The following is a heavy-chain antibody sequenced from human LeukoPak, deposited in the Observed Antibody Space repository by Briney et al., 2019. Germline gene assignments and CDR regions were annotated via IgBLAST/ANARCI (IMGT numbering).Heavy chain of an antibody. D-gene: IGHD1-1*01. J-gene: IGHJ4*02. Sequence: GGSLRLSCTSSGFSFSDYAMNWVRQAPGKGLEWVSCIRGNSGMRFYADSVKGRFTISRDNSKNTLYLQMNSLRAEDTAVYYCARGVWTGTTYFDYWGQGTLVTVSS. CDR3: ARGVWTGTTYFDY. CDR1: GFSFSDYA. V-gene: IGHV3-23*01. CDR2: IRGNSGMR.